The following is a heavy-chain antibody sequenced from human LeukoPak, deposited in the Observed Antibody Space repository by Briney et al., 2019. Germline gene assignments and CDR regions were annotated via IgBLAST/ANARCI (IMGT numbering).Heavy chain of an antibody. J-gene: IGHJ6*02. D-gene: IGHD6-25*01. CDR1: GYTFTSYG. CDR3: ARLRSSGTPYQRHTYYYYGMDV. Sequence: ASVKVSCKASGYTFTSYGISWVRQAPGQGLEWMGWISAYNGNTNYAQKLQGRVTMTTDTSTSTAYMELRSLRSDDTAAYYCARLRSSGTPYQRHTYYYYGMDVWGQGTTVTVSS. V-gene: IGHV1-18*01. CDR2: ISAYNGNT.